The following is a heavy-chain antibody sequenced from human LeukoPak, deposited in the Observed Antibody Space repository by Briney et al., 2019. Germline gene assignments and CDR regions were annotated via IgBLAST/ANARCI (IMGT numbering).Heavy chain of an antibody. J-gene: IGHJ6*03. V-gene: IGHV4-59*01. CDR2: IYYSGST. D-gene: IGHD2-2*01. Sequence: PSETLSLTCTVSGGSISSYYWSWIRQPPGKGLEWIGYIYYSGSTNYNPPLKSRVTISVDTSKNQFSLKLSSVTAADTAVYYCARDQICSSTSCYQGASYYYYMDVWGKGTTVTVSS. CDR3: ARDQICSSTSCYQGASYYYYMDV. CDR1: GGSISSYY.